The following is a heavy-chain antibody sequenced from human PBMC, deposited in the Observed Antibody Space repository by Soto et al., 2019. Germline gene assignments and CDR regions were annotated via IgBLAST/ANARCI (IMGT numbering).Heavy chain of an antibody. CDR1: GGSISSSTYY. D-gene: IGHD2-2*01. Sequence: SETLSLTCTVSGGSISSSTYYWGWIRQPPGKGLEWIGNIYYSGNTYYNPSLRSRVTMSVDTSKNQFSLKLSSVTAADTAVYYCASLDIVVVPAAPQGFDPWGQGTLVTVSS. CDR2: IYYSGNT. CDR3: ASLDIVVVPAAPQGFDP. J-gene: IGHJ5*02. V-gene: IGHV4-39*01.